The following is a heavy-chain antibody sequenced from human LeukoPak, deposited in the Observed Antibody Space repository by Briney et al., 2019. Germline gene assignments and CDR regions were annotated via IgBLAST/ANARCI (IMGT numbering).Heavy chain of an antibody. Sequence: GRSLRLSCAASGFTFSSYSMHWVRQAPGKGLEWVAVISYDGSNKYYADSVKGRFTISRDNSKNTLYLQMNSLRAEDTAVYYCARVQGRYSYGSGFDSWGQGTLVTVSS. V-gene: IGHV3-30*04. D-gene: IGHD5-18*01. CDR3: ARVQGRYSYGSGFDS. J-gene: IGHJ4*02. CDR2: ISYDGSNK. CDR1: GFTFSSYS.